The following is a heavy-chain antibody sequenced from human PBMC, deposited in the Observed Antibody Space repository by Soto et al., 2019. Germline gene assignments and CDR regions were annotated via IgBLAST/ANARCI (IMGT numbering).Heavy chain of an antibody. CDR2: IKSKTEGGTT. D-gene: IGHD3-22*01. J-gene: IGHJ4*02. CDR1: GFTFSNAW. CDR3: TTGNYDSSGYDYYFDY. Sequence: GGSLRLSCAASGFTFSNAWMNWVRQAPGKGLEWVGRIKSKTEGGTTDYAAPVKGRFTISRDDSKNTLYLQMNSLKTEDTAVYYCTTGNYDSSGYDYYFDYWGQGTLVTVSS. V-gene: IGHV3-15*07.